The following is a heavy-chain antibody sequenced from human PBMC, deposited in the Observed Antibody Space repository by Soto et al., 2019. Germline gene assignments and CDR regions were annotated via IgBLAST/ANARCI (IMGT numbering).Heavy chain of an antibody. CDR2: INHSGTT. Sequence: TLSLTCGVYRGSFSGFYWSWVRQTPGGGLEWIGEINHSGTTNYNPSFQNRVTISVDKSTNNFSLKMTSVTAADAAVYYCARGRGYVYGSNFYGLDVWGRGTTVTVSS. CDR3: ARGRGYVYGSNFYGLDV. D-gene: IGHD6-25*01. J-gene: IGHJ6*02. V-gene: IGHV4-34*01. CDR1: RGSFSGFY.